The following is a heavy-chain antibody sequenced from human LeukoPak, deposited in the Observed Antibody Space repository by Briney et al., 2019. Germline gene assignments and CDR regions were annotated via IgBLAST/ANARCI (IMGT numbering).Heavy chain of an antibody. CDR1: GFTFNSYT. V-gene: IGHV3-48*02. CDR3: ARGKWELLWGDY. J-gene: IGHJ4*02. D-gene: IGHD1-26*01. CDR2: ISSSSSTI. Sequence: PGGSLRLSCVASGFTFNSYTLHWVRQAPGKGLEWVSYISSSSSTIHYADSVRGRFTISRDNAKNSLYLQMNSLRDEDTAVYYCARGKWELLWGDYWGQGTLVTVSS.